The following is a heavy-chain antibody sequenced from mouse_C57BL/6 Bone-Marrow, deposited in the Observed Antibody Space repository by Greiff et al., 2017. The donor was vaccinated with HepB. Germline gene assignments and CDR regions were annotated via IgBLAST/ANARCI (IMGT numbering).Heavy chain of an antibody. CDR3: ARHLFDYGSSSYWYFDV. D-gene: IGHD1-1*01. CDR2: ISNGGGST. V-gene: IGHV5-12*01. CDR1: GFTFSDYY. Sequence: EVKLQESGGGLVQPGGSLKLSCAASGFTFSDYYMYWVRQTPEKRLEWVAYISNGGGSTYYPDTVKGRFTISRDNAKNTLYLQMSRLKSEDTAMYYWARHLFDYGSSSYWYFDVWGTGTTVAVSS. J-gene: IGHJ1*03.